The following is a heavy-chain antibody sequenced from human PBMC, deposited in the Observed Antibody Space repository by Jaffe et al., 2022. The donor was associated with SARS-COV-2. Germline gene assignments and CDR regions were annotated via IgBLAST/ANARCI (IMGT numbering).Heavy chain of an antibody. CDR2: INRDGSDT. Sequence: EVQLVESGGGLVPPGESLRLSCAASDFNFGGYYMHWVRQAPGKGLEWVARINRDGSDTEYADAVKGRFTISRDNAKNTLYLQVNSLRGEDTAMYFCARDEVVRYNISTGLNDRFYYMDVWGRGTTVIVSS. CDR3: ARDEVVRYNISTGLNDRFYYMDV. J-gene: IGHJ6*03. V-gene: IGHV3-74*01. CDR1: DFNFGGYY. D-gene: IGHD3-9*01.